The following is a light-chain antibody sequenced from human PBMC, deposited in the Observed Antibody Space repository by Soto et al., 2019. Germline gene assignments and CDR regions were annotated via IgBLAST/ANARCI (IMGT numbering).Light chain of an antibody. Sequence: EIVLTQSPGTLSLSPGERATLSCRASQSVSSSYLAWYQQKPGQAPRLLIYGASTRATGIPARFSGSGSGTEFTLTISSLQSEDFAVYYCQQRDKWPITFGQGTRLEIK. CDR2: GAS. CDR3: QQRDKWPIT. V-gene: IGKV3-15*01. CDR1: QSVSSSY. J-gene: IGKJ5*01.